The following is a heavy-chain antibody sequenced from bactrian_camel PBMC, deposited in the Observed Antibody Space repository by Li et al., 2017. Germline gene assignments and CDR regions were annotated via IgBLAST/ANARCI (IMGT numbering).Heavy chain of an antibody. CDR3: MAERFSGLNVFMEYGGSW. J-gene: IGHJ4*01. D-gene: IGHD6*01. CDR2: IYGGGGRP. V-gene: IGHV3S40*01. Sequence: VQLVESGGGSVQAGGSLRLSCTGSGFSFSRHCMGWYRQNPGKQRKGVAAIYGGGGRPWYDNSVKGRFTISRDSANNTVYLQMNGLKAEDTAMYQRMAERFSGLNVFMEYGGSWRGPGTQVTVS. CDR1: GFSFSRHC.